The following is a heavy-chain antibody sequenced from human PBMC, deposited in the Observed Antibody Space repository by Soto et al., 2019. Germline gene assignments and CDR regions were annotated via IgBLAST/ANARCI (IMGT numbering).Heavy chain of an antibody. CDR1: GGSISSGGYY. V-gene: IGHV4-31*03. J-gene: IGHJ4*02. D-gene: IGHD3-22*01. CDR2: IHYSGST. Sequence: QVQLQESGPGLVKPSQTLSLTCTVSGGSISSGGYYWSWIRQHPGKGLEWIGYIHYSGSTYYNPALQSRVTISVDTSKNQFSLKLPSVTAADTAVYYWARRGGEGGYYHDYWGQGTLVTVSS. CDR3: ARRGGEGGYYHDY.